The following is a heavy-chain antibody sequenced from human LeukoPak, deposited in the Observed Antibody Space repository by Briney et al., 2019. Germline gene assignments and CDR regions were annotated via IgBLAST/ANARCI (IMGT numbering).Heavy chain of an antibody. J-gene: IGHJ4*02. V-gene: IGHV3-48*03. CDR2: ISTGGSTI. D-gene: IGHD4-11*01. CDR1: GFTFSSYE. CDR3: AREGYSNAIDS. Sequence: GGSLRLSCAASGFTFSSYEMNWVRQAPGKGLEWVSYISTGGSTIYYADSVKGRFTISRDNAKNSLYLQMNSLRAEDTAVYCAREGYSNAIDSWGQGTLVTVSS.